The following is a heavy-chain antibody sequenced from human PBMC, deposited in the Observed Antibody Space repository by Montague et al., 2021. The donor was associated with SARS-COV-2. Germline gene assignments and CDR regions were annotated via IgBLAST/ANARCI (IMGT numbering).Heavy chain of an antibody. CDR1: GYTSTGYY. D-gene: IGHD6-19*01. Sequence: SVKVSCKASGYTSTGYYIHWMRQAPGQGLEWMGWIDPNSGDTDFPQKFQGRVTMTRDTSISTVYMELSRLRSIDTAVYYCARGPSSACFDYWGQGTLVTVSS. V-gene: IGHV1-2*02. J-gene: IGHJ4*02. CDR3: ARGPSSACFDY. CDR2: IDPNSGDT.